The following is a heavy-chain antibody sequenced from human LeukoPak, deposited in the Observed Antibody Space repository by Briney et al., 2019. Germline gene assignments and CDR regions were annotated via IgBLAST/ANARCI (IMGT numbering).Heavy chain of an antibody. CDR2: INDSGNT. V-gene: IGHV4-59*08. CDR3: ARHCPGERRFDP. D-gene: IGHD3-16*01. J-gene: IGHJ5*02. CDR1: GGSFSGYY. Sequence: PSETLSLTCAVYGGSFSGYYWSWIRQPPGKGLEWIGYINDSGNTNSNPSLKSRVTISVDTSKNQFSLKLSSVTAADTAVYYCARHCPGERRFDPWGQGTLVTVSS.